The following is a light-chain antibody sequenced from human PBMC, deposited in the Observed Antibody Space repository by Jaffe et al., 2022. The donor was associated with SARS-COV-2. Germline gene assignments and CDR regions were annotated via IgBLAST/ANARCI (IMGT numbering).Light chain of an antibody. CDR1: ESLSSN. J-gene: IGKJ4*01. Sequence: EIVMTQSPATLSVSPGERATLSCRASESLSSNLAWYQQKRGQAPRLLIYGASTRATGIPARFSGSGSETEFTLTISSLQPEDFAVYYCQQYKNWPPLTFGGGTKVEIK. V-gene: IGKV3-15*01. CDR2: GAS. CDR3: QQYKNWPPLT.